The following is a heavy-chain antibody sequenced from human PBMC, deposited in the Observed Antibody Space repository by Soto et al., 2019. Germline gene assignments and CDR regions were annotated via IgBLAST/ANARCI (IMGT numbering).Heavy chain of an antibody. CDR3: ARDRD. J-gene: IGHJ4*02. CDR2: IGTGSLI. D-gene: IGHD3-10*01. V-gene: IGHV3-48*02. Sequence: GGSLRLSCAASGFAFSSYSFNWVRQAPGKGLEWVSHIGTGSLIDYVDSVKGRFTISRDNAKNSVFLQMNSLTDEDTAVYYCARDRDWGQGTLVTVSS. CDR1: GFAFSSYS.